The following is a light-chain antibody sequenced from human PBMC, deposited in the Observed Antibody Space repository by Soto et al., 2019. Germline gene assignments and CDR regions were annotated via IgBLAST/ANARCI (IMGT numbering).Light chain of an antibody. CDR1: SSNIGSNA. J-gene: IGLJ2*01. V-gene: IGLV1-44*01. CDR2: AND. CDR3: AAWDDSLSGHVV. Sequence: QSVLTQSPSTSRTPRQRVTISCSGSSSNIGSNAVNWYQQLPGTAPRLVIYANDQRPSGVPARFSGSKSGTSASLAISGLQSEDEAVYYCAAWDDSLSGHVVFGGGTKLTVL.